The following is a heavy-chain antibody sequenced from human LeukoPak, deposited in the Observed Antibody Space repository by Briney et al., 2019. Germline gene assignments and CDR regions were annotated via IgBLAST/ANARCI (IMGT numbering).Heavy chain of an antibody. D-gene: IGHD4-17*01. Sequence: SETLSLTFTVSGGSISSYYWSWIRQPPGKGLEWIGYIYYSGSTNYNPSLKSRVTISVDKSKIQFYLKLSSVTAADTAVYYCARDKSYYGDYSFDYWGQGTLVTVSS. CDR3: ARDKSYYGDYSFDY. J-gene: IGHJ4*02. V-gene: IGHV4-59*01. CDR1: GGSISSYY. CDR2: IYYSGST.